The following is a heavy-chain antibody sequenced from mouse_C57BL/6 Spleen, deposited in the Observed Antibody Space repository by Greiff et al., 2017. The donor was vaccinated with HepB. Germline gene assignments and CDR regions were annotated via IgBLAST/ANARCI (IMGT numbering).Heavy chain of an antibody. V-gene: IGHV14-2*01. Sequence: VQLKESGAELVKPGASVKLSCTASGFNIKDYYMHWVKQRTEQGLEWIGRIDPEDGETKYAQKFQGKATITADTSSNTAYLQLSSLTSEDTAVYYCARSDYYGSSYGYFDVWGTGTTVTVSS. CDR2: IDPEDGET. D-gene: IGHD1-1*01. J-gene: IGHJ1*03. CDR3: ARSDYYGSSYGYFDV. CDR1: GFNIKDYY.